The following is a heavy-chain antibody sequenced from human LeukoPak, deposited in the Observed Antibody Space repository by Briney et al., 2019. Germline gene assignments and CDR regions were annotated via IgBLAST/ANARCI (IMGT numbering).Heavy chain of an antibody. V-gene: IGHV3-23*01. D-gene: IGHD3-22*01. CDR3: LYYYDSSGRKKEYYFDY. CDR2: ISERGGST. J-gene: IGHJ4*02. CDR1: GFSLSNYA. Sequence: PGGSLRLSCVVSGFSLSNYAMSWVRQAPGKGLEWVSYISERGGSTTYADSVKGRFTISRDNSKNTLYLQMNSLRAEDTAVYYCLYYYDSSGRKKEYYFDYWGQGTLVTVSS.